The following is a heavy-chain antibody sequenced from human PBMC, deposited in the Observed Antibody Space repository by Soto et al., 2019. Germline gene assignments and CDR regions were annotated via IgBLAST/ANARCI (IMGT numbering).Heavy chain of an antibody. CDR1: GFTFSSYA. V-gene: IGHV3-23*01. CDR2: ISGSGGST. Sequence: WGSLRISCVSSGFTFSSYAMSWVRQAPGKGLEWVSAISGSGGSTYYADSVKGRFTISRDNSKNTLYLQMNSLRAEDTAVYYCAKPRLTPRTTALYYFDYWGQGTLVTVSS. CDR3: AKPRLTPRTTALYYFDY. D-gene: IGHD3-3*02. J-gene: IGHJ4*02.